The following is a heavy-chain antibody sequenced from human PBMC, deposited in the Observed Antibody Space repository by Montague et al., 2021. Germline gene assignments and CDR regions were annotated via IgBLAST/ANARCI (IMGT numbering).Heavy chain of an antibody. D-gene: IGHD6-13*01. J-gene: IGHJ3*02. CDR3: ASYSTRGWTLGAFDI. Sequence: SETLSLTCTVSGGSMSSYYWSWIRQPPGKGLEWIGYIYYSGSTNYNPSLKSRVTIAVDTPKNQFSLKLSSVTAPDTAVYYCASYSTRGWTLGAFDIWGQGTMVTVSS. CDR2: IYYSGST. V-gene: IGHV4-59*01. CDR1: GGSMSSYY.